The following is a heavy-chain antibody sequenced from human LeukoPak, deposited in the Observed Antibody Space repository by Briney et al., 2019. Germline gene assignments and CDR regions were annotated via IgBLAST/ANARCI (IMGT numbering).Heavy chain of an antibody. CDR2: IIPIFGTA. CDR1: GGTFSSYA. V-gene: IGHV1-69*05. D-gene: IGHD3-3*01. Sequence: SVKVSCKASGGTFSSYAISWVRQAPGQGLEWMGRIIPIFGTANYAQKFQGRVTITTDESTSTAYMELSSLRSEDTAVYYCARDPEYYDFWSGYPRNYFDYWGQGTLVTVSS. J-gene: IGHJ4*02. CDR3: ARDPEYYDFWSGYPRNYFDY.